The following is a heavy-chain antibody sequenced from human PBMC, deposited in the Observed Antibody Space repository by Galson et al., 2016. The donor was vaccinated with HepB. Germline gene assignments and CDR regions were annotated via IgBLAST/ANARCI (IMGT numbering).Heavy chain of an antibody. D-gene: IGHD3-9*01. V-gene: IGHV3-23*01. CDR3: AREETYQEILNGNNWFDP. J-gene: IGHJ5*02. Sequence: SLRLSCAASDLTFSSYAMNWVRQAPGKGLEWVSAISCTGNNTQYADSVKGRFTISRDNSKNTLYLQMNRLRAEDTAVYYCAREETYQEILNGNNWFDPWGQGTLVIVSS. CDR1: DLTFSSYA. CDR2: ISCTGNNT.